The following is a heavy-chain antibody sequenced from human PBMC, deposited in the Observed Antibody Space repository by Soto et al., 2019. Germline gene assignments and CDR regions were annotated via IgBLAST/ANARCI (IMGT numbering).Heavy chain of an antibody. J-gene: IGHJ3*02. V-gene: IGHV4-59*01. CDR1: GGSISSYY. CDR2: IYYSGST. CDR3: ARELGVTYAFDI. D-gene: IGHD1-26*01. Sequence: LSLTCTVSGGSISSYYWSWIRQPPGEGLEWIGYIYYSGSTNYNPSLKSRVTISVDTPKNQFSLKLSSVTAADTAVYYCARELGVTYAFDIWGQGTMVTVSS.